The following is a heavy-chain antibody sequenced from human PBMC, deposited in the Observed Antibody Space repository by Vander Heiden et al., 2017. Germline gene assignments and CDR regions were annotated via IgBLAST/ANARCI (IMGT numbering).Heavy chain of an antibody. D-gene: IGHD4-4*01. CDR3: AKDIGGPFMTTGFDP. CDR2: ISWNSGSI. CDR1: GFTFVDYA. V-gene: IGHV3-9*01. Sequence: EVQLVESGGGLVQPGRSLRLSCAASGFTFVDYAMHWVRQAPGKGLEWVSGISWNSGSIGYADSVKGRFTISRDNAKNSLYLQMNSLRAEDTALYYCAKDIGGPFMTTGFDPWGQGTLVTVSS. J-gene: IGHJ5*02.